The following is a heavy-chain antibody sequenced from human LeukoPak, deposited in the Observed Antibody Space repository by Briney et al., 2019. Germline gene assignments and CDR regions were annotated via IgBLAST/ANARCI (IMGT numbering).Heavy chain of an antibody. Sequence: ASVKVSCKTSGYTFITYAMHWVRQAPGQRLEWMGWINAGNGITKYSQKFQDRVTITRDTSASTAYMELSSLRSEDTAVYYCAKEAPGYCGSTNCYAVGWFDPWGQGTLVTVSS. CDR3: AKEAPGYCGSTNCYAVGWFDP. CDR1: GYTFITYA. V-gene: IGHV1-3*01. D-gene: IGHD2-2*01. CDR2: INAGNGIT. J-gene: IGHJ5*02.